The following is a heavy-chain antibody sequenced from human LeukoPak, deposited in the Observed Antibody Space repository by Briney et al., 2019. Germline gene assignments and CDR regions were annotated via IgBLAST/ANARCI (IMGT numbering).Heavy chain of an antibody. D-gene: IGHD4-17*01. CDR3: ARGFTTGSSYYYYYMDV. Sequence: PSETLSLTCTVSGGSISSGGYYWSWIRQHPGKGLEWIGYIYYSGSTYYNPSLKSRVTISVDTSKNQFSLKLSSVTAADTAAYYCARGFTTGSSYYYYYMDVWGKGTTVTVSS. J-gene: IGHJ6*03. CDR1: GGSISSGGYY. CDR2: IYYSGST. V-gene: IGHV4-31*03.